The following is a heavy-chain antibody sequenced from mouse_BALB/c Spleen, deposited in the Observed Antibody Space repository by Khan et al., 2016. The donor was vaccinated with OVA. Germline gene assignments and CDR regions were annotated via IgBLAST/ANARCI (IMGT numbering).Heavy chain of an antibody. Sequence: VQLKQSGPELVKPGASVKISCKTSGYTFPEYTVHWVKQSLGKSLDWIGVIYPKNGGTAYNQKFKGKATLTVDKSSSTAYMEFRSLTSDDSAVYGCACDAGRYWGEGTSVTVAS. J-gene: IGHJ4*01. CDR3: ACDAGRY. CDR1: GYTFPEYT. CDR2: IYPKNGGT. V-gene: IGHV1-18*01. D-gene: IGHD3-3*01.